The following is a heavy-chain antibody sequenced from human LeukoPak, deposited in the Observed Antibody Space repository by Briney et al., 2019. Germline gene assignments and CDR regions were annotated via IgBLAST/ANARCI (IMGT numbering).Heavy chain of an antibody. CDR3: ARALPYYYYGMDV. CDR1: GGSFSGYY. CDR2: INHSGST. Sequence: SGTLSLTCAVYGGSFSGYYWSWIRQPPGKGLEWIGEINHSGSTNYNPSLKSRVTISVDTSKNQFSLKLSSVTAADTAVYYCARALPYYYYGMDVWGQGTTVTVSS. V-gene: IGHV4-34*01. J-gene: IGHJ6*02.